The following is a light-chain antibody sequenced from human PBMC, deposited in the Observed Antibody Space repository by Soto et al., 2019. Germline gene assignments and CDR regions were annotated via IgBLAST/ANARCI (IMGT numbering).Light chain of an antibody. CDR2: DAS. Sequence: DVQMTQSPSTLAASVGDRVTITCRASENIKNWLAWYQQTPGKAPKVLISDASRLETGVPSRFSGSGYGTDFTLTITSLQTDDFGTYPCQQSAVHPKTFGQGPKLDIK. CDR3: QQSAVHPKT. CDR1: ENIKNW. J-gene: IGKJ1*01. V-gene: IGKV1-5*01.